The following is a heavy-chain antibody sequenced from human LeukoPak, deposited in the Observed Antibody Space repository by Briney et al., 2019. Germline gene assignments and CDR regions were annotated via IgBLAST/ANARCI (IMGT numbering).Heavy chain of an antibody. CDR3: ARASFYDFWSGFNWFDP. D-gene: IGHD3-3*01. V-gene: IGHV3-30*03. CDR1: GFTFSSYG. J-gene: IGHJ5*02. CDR2: ISYDGSNK. Sequence: GGSLRLSCAASGFTFSSYGMHWVRQAPGKGLEWVAVISYDGSNKYYADSVKGRFAISRDNSKNTLYLQMNSLRAGDTAVYYCARASFYDFWSGFNWFDPWGQGTLVTVSS.